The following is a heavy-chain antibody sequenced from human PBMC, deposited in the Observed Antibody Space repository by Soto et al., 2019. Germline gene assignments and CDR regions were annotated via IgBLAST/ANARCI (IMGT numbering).Heavy chain of an antibody. J-gene: IGHJ1*01. Sequence: EVQLVESGGGLVQPGGSLRLSCAASGFTVSSNYMSWVRQAPGKGLEWVSVIYSGGSTYYADSVKGRFTISRHNSKNTLYLQMNGLRAEDTGVYYCARGIAAAGTEYFQHWGQGTLVTVSS. V-gene: IGHV3-53*04. CDR3: ARGIAAAGTEYFQH. D-gene: IGHD6-13*01. CDR2: IYSGGST. CDR1: GFTVSSNY.